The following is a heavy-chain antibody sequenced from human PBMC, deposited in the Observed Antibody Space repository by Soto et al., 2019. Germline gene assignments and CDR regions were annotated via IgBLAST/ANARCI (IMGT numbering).Heavy chain of an antibody. Sequence: QMQLVQSGAEVKKTGSSVKVSCKASGNTFTYVYLHWVRQAPGQALEWMGWITPFNGNTKYAQKFQDIVTFTGDTSLNTAYMDLSSLRTEYTVMFYCASGRYDASGYYDYWGQGILVTVSS. CDR3: ASGRYDASGYYDY. J-gene: IGHJ4*02. V-gene: IGHV1-45*02. CDR1: GNTFTYVY. D-gene: IGHD3-22*01. CDR2: ITPFNGNT.